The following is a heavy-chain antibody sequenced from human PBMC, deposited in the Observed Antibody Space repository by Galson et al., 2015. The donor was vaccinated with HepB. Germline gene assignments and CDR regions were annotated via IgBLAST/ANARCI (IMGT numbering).Heavy chain of an antibody. CDR2: ISGSGGST. J-gene: IGHJ4*02. V-gene: IGHV3-23*01. D-gene: IGHD6-13*01. Sequence: SLRLSCAASGFTFSSYAMSWVRQAPGKGLEWVSAISGSGGSTYYADSVKGRFTISRDNSKNTLYLQMNSLRAEDTAVYYCAKVPARPQWLRGPGAAAGALDYWGQGTLVTVSS. CDR1: GFTFSSYA. CDR3: AKVPARPQWLRGPGAAAGALDY.